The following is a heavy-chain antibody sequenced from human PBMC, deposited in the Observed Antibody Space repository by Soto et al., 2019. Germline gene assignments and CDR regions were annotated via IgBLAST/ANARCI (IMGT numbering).Heavy chain of an antibody. D-gene: IGHD3-9*01. CDR3: ARHSRGRYFDWLSHNNWFDP. CDR2: IYPGDSDT. V-gene: IGHV5-51*01. J-gene: IGHJ5*02. CDR1: GYSFTSYW. Sequence: GESLKISCKGSGYSFTSYWIGWVRQMPGKGLEWMGIIYPGDSDTRYSPSFQGQVTISADKSTSTAYLQWSSLKASDTAMYYCARHSRGRYFDWLSHNNWFDPWGQGTLVTVSS.